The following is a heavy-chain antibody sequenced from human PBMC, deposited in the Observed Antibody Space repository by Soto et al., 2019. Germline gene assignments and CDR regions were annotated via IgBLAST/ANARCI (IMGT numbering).Heavy chain of an antibody. Sequence: QVQLVQSGSELKKPGASVKVSCKASGYTFTSYGITWVRQAPGQGLEWMGWISAYNGNTNYAQKFQGRVTMTTDTSTSTDYMGPRSLRSDATAVYYCAREYYYDRSGYPANYGMDVWGQGTTVTVSS. J-gene: IGHJ6*02. CDR2: ISAYNGNT. D-gene: IGHD3-22*01. V-gene: IGHV1-18*01. CDR1: GYTFTSYG. CDR3: AREYYYDRSGYPANYGMDV.